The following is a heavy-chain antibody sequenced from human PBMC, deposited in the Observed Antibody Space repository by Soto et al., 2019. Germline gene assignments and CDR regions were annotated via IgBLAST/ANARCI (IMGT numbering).Heavy chain of an antibody. CDR2: ISYDGSNK. Sequence: QVQLVESGGGVVQPGRSLRLSCAASGFTFSSYGMHWVRQAPGKGLEWVAVISYDGSNKYYADSVKGRFTISRDNSKNALHLQMSSLRAEDTAVYYCVKDGSSGWRYFYDMDVWGQGTTVTVSS. CDR1: GFTFSSYG. CDR3: VKDGSSGWRYFYDMDV. J-gene: IGHJ6*02. D-gene: IGHD6-19*01. V-gene: IGHV3-30*18.